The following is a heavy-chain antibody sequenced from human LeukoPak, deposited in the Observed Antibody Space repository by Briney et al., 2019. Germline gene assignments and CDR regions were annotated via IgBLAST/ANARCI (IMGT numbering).Heavy chain of an antibody. V-gene: IGHV1-8*01. J-gene: IGHJ5*02. D-gene: IGHD6-19*01. CDR1: GYTFSSHD. CDR2: MNPNSGNT. CDR3: ARGILSSGWELNWFGP. Sequence: PGTSVKVSCKASGYTFSSHDINWVRQATGQGLEWMGWMNPNSGNTGYAQRFQGRVTMTRNTSINTAYMELSSLRSEDTAVYYCARGILSSGWELNWFGPWGQGTLVTVSS.